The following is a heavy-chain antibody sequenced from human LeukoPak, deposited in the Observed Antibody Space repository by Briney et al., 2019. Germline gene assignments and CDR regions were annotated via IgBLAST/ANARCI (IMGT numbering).Heavy chain of an antibody. V-gene: IGHV3-30*02. CDR2: IRFDGTNK. CDR1: GFTFSSSA. J-gene: IGHJ4*02. CDR3: AKGYSYGYEH. D-gene: IGHD5-18*01. Sequence: PGGSLRLSCAASGFTFSSSAMHWVRQAPGKGLEWVAFIRFDGTNKYYAGSVKGRFTISRDNSKNTLYLQMNSLRAEDTAVYYCAKGYSYGYEHWGQGALVTVSS.